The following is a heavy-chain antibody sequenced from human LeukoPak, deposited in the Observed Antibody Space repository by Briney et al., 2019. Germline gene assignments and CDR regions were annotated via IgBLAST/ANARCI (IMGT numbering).Heavy chain of an antibody. CDR2: MNPNSGDT. CDR3: ARASLVDYPTLDF. J-gene: IGHJ4*02. V-gene: IGHV1-8*01. D-gene: IGHD4-11*01. CDR1: GYNFTTYD. Sequence: ASVKVSCKTSGYNFTTYDINWVRQATGQEPEWMGWMNPNSGDTGSVQKFQGRVTMTFNTSIGTAYMELSSLTSEDTAIYDCARASLVDYPTLDFWGQGTLVTVSP.